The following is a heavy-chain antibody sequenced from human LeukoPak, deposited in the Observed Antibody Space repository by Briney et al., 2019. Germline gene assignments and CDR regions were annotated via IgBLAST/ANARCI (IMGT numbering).Heavy chain of an antibody. Sequence: SVKVSCKASGYTFTGYYMHWVRQAPGQGLEWMGGIIPIFGTANYAQKFQGRVTITADESTSTAYMELSSLRSEDTAVYYCARGVRRQWLALSPLYYFDYWGQGTLVTVSS. CDR2: IIPIFGTA. J-gene: IGHJ4*02. V-gene: IGHV1-69*13. CDR3: ARGVRRQWLALSPLYYFDY. D-gene: IGHD6-19*01. CDR1: GYTFTGYY.